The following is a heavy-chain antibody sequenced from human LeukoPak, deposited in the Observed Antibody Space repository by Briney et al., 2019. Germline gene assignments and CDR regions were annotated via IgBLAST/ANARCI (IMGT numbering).Heavy chain of an antibody. J-gene: IGHJ4*02. Sequence: GGSLRLSCAGSGFTFSYYSMXWXRXAPGXXXXXVXXISSXXSYIYYADSVXGRFTISRDNAKNSLYLQMNSLRAEDTAVYFCARVPVAGATTWPFDYWGQGTLVTASS. CDR2: ISSXXSYI. D-gene: IGHD1-26*01. CDR1: GFTFSYYS. CDR3: ARVPVAGATTWPFDY. V-gene: IGHV3-21*01.